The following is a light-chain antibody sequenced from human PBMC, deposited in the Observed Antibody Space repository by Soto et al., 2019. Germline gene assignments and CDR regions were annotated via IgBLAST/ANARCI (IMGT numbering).Light chain of an antibody. V-gene: IGKV3-20*01. CDR3: QQEGSSGT. CDR1: QSVSNSY. J-gene: IGKJ1*01. CDR2: GAS. Sequence: EIRFTQSPGTLSVSPGERATLSCRASQSVSNSYLAWYQQKPAQPHRLLIHGASNRATGIPGRFSGSGSGTDFTLTVSRLEPEDFAVYCCQQEGSSGTFGQGTKVDTK.